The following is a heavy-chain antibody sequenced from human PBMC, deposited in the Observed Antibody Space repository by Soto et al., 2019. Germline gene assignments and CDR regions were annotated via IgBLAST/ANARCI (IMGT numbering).Heavy chain of an antibody. CDR1: GGSISGHS. CDR3: VRGRSYSVYDF. D-gene: IGHD5-12*01. CDR2: IYPSGST. Sequence: SETLSLTCTVSGGSISGHSWIWIRQPAGKGLEWIGHIYPSGSTSYNPSLRSRVTMSLDTSSNQIFLNLTSVTAADTAVFYCVRGRSYSVYDFWGPGTLVTVS. J-gene: IGHJ4*02. V-gene: IGHV4-4*07.